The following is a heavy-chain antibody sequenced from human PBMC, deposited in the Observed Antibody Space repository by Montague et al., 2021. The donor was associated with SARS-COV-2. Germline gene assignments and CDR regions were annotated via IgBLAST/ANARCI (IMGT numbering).Heavy chain of an antibody. CDR3: AQTYYYDSSGYDFDY. D-gene: IGHD3-22*01. Sequence: PALVKPTQTLTLTCIFSGFSLSTSGVGVGWIRQPPGKALEWLAXXXWXXXKRXSPSLKSRLTITKDTSKNQVVLTMTNMDPVDTATYYCAQTYYYDSSGYDFDYWGQGTLVTVSS. CDR2: XXWXXXK. V-gene: IGHV2-5*01. J-gene: IGHJ4*02. CDR1: GFSLSTSGVG.